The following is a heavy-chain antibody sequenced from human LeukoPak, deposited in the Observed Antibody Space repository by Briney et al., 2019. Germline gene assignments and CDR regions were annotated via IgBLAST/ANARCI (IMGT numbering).Heavy chain of an antibody. CDR2: IIPILDIT. V-gene: IGHV1-69*04. D-gene: IGHD2-21*02. CDR1: GGTFSSHA. CDR3: AVLSDGAYCGGDCFYLDY. J-gene: IGHJ4*02. Sequence: SVKVSCKASGGTFSSHAMNWVRQVPGQGLEWMGGIIPILDITNYAQNFQGRVTITADKSTGTVYMELSSLRSQDTAVYYCAVLSDGAYCGGDCFYLDYWGQGTLVTVSS.